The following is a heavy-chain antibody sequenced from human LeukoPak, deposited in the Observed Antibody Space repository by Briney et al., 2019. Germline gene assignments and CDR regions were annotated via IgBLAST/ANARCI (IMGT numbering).Heavy chain of an antibody. J-gene: IGHJ6*02. V-gene: IGHV4-30-2*01. D-gene: IGHD2-15*01. Sequence: SETLSLTCAVSGGSISSGGYSWSWIRQPPGKGLEWIGYIYHSGSAYYNPSLKSRVTISVDRSKNQFSLKLSSVTAADTAVYYCAGVDSYYYGMDVWGQGTTVTVSS. CDR1: GGSISSGGYS. CDR3: AGVDSYYYGMDV. CDR2: IYHSGSA.